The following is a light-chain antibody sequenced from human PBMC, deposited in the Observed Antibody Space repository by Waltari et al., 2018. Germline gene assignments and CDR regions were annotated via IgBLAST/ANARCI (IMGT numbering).Light chain of an antibody. CDR1: QSIARN. CDR3: QQYNNCRT. J-gene: IGKJ2*01. V-gene: IGKV3-15*01. Sequence: EVLMTQSPATLSVSPGERATLSCRASQSIARNVAWFQQKPGPAPRLLIYRASTRAPRVADRRRGSGCETGFALTAHNLQSEEFAVHYCQQYNNCRTSGHATKVQI. CDR2: RAS.